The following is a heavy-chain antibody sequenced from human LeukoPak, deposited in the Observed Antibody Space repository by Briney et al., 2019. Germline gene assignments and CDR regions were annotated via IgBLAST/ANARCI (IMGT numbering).Heavy chain of an antibody. V-gene: IGHV3-30-3*01. D-gene: IGHD5-18*01. CDR3: ARVSRIQLWLLDY. CDR2: ISYDGSNK. J-gene: IGHJ4*02. Sequence: GGSLRLSCAASGFTFSNYAMHWVRQAPGKGLEWVAVISYDGSNKYYADSVKGRFTISRDDSKNTLYVQMNSLRAEDTAVYYCARVSRIQLWLLDYWGQGTLVTVSS. CDR1: GFTFSNYA.